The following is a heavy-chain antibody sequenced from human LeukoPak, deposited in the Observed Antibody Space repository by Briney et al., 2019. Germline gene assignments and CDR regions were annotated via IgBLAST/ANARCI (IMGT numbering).Heavy chain of an antibody. Sequence: GESLKISCQGSGYNFTNYWISWVRQMPGKGLEWMGTIDPSDSYNNYSPSFQGHVTISADKSISTAYLQWSSLKASDTAMYYCARAYSRSRFDYWGQGTLVTVSS. V-gene: IGHV5-10-1*01. CDR2: IDPSDSYN. CDR1: GYNFTNYW. CDR3: ARAYSRSRFDY. J-gene: IGHJ4*02. D-gene: IGHD6-6*01.